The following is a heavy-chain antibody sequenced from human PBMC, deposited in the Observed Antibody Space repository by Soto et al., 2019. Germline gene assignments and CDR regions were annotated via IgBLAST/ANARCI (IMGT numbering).Heavy chain of an antibody. CDR3: ARQQQLAPEYFQH. CDR2: IYYSGST. Sequence: SETLSLTCTFSGGSISSSSYYWGWIRQPPGKGLEWIGSIYYSGSTYYNPSLKSRVTISVDTSKNQFSLKLSSVTAADTAVYYCARQQQLAPEYFQHWGQGTLVTVSS. V-gene: IGHV4-39*01. D-gene: IGHD6-13*01. J-gene: IGHJ1*01. CDR1: GGSISSSSYY.